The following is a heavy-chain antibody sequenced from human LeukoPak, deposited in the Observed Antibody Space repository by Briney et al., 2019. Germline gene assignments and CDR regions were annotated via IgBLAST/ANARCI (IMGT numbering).Heavy chain of an antibody. CDR3: AKLNLGEMAYFDS. CDR2: ISVGGGDT. D-gene: IGHD2-21*01. J-gene: IGHJ4*02. V-gene: IGHV3-23*01. CDR1: GFIFSSYV. Sequence: GGSLRLSCEASGFIFSSYVMGWVRQAPGKGLEWVSSISVGGGDTFTADSVKGRFTITRENSKNTLYLQMMGLRVEDTAVYYCAKLNLGEMAYFDSWGQGILVTVSS.